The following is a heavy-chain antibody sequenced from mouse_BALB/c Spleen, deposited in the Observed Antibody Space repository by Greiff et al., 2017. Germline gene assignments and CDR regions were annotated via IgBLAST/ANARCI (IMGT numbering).Heavy chain of an antibody. D-gene: IGHD2-14*01. CDR2: ISSGGSYT. Sequence: EVKVVESGGGLVKPGGSLKLSCAASGFTFSSYTMSWVRQTPEKRLEWVATISSGGSYTYYPDSVKGRFTISRDNAKNTLYLQMSSLKSEDTAMYYCTRDRNYRYDRYAMDYWGQGTSVTVSS. J-gene: IGHJ4*01. CDR1: GFTFSSYT. CDR3: TRDRNYRYDRYAMDY. V-gene: IGHV5-6-4*01.